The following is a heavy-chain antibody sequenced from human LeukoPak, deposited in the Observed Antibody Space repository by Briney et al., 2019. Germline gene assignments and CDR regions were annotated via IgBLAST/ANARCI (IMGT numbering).Heavy chain of an antibody. V-gene: IGHV4-61*02. CDR1: GGSISSGGYY. Sequence: PSQTLSLTCTVSGGSISSGGYYWSWIRQPAGKGLEWIGRIYTSGSTNYNPSLKSRVTISVDTSKNQFSLKLSSVTAADTAVYYCAREATVAVYYFDYWGQGTLVTVSS. CDR2: IYTSGST. CDR3: AREATVAVYYFDY. J-gene: IGHJ4*02. D-gene: IGHD4-23*01.